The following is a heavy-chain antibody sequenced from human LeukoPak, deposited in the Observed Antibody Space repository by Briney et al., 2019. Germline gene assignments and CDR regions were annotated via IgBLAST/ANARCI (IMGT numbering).Heavy chain of an antibody. CDR3: ARTYGDYVYILGY. D-gene: IGHD4-17*01. CDR2: IYSGGST. J-gene: IGHJ4*02. Sequence: GGSLRLSCAASGFTVSSNYMSWVRQAPGKGLEWVSVIYSGGSTYYADSVKGRFTISRDISKNTVYLQMNSLRAEDTAVYYCARTYGDYVYILGYWGQGTLVTVSS. V-gene: IGHV3-66*01. CDR1: GFTVSSNY.